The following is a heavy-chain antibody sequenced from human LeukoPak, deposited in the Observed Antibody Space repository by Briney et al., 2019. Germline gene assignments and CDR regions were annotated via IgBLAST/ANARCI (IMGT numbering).Heavy chain of an antibody. D-gene: IGHD3-16*01. J-gene: IGHJ4*02. Sequence: PSETLSLTCTVTGGSFSTYYWSWIRQPPGKGLEWIGYIYYSGSTNYNPSLKSRVTISVDTSKNQFSLKLSSVTAADTAVYYCARFLGGGYYFDYWGQGTLVTVSS. CDR2: IYYSGST. CDR3: ARFLGGGYYFDY. V-gene: IGHV4-59*01. CDR1: GGSFSTYY.